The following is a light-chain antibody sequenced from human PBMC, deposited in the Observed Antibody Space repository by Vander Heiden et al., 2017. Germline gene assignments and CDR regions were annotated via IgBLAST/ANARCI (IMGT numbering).Light chain of an antibody. Sequence: QSVLPQPPSASGTPGPRVTISCSGSSSNIGSNYVYWYQQLPGTAPKLLIYSNNQRPSGVPDRFSGSKSGTSASLAISGLRSEDEADYYCAAWDDSLSGPWVFGGGTKLTVL. CDR3: AAWDDSLSGPWV. J-gene: IGLJ3*02. CDR1: SSNIGSNY. CDR2: SNN. V-gene: IGLV1-47*02.